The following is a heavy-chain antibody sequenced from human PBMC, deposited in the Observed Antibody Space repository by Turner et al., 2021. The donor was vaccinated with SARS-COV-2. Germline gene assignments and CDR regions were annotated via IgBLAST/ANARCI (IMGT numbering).Heavy chain of an antibody. J-gene: IGHJ6*02. V-gene: IGHV4-39*01. CDR3: ARLMDTAMDYYGMDV. Sequence: QLQLQASGPGLVTPSETLSLTCTVSGGPISSSPYYWGWIRQPPGKGLEWIGNNYYSGITYYNPSLKSRVTISVDTSKNQFSLKLSSVTAADTAVYYCARLMDTAMDYYGMDVWGQGTTVTVSS. CDR1: GGPISSSPYY. CDR2: NYYSGIT. D-gene: IGHD5-18*01.